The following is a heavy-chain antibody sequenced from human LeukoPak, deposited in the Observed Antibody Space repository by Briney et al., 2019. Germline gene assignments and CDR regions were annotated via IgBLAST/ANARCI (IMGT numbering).Heavy chain of an antibody. D-gene: IGHD3-3*01. CDR2: IYHGDSDT. Sequence: GESLKISCKGSGYSFTSYWIGWVRQMPGKGLEWMGIIYHGDSDTRYSPSFQGQVTISADKSISTAYLQWSSLKASDTAMYYCARPLFAEGYGMDVWGQGTTVTVSS. CDR1: GYSFTSYW. CDR3: ARPLFAEGYGMDV. J-gene: IGHJ6*02. V-gene: IGHV5-51*01.